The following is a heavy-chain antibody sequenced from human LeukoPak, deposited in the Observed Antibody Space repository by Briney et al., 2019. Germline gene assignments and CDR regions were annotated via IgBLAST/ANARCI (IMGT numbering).Heavy chain of an antibody. J-gene: IGHJ4*02. CDR1: GFTFSSYG. V-gene: IGHV3-30*02. CDR3: AKDSIYDILTDYFDY. Sequence: PGGSLRLSCAASGFTFSSYGMHWVRRAPGKGLEGVAFIRYDGSNKYYADSVKGRFTISRDNSKNTLYLQMNSLRAEDTAVYYCAKDSIYDILTDYFDYWGQGTLVTVSS. CDR2: IRYDGSNK. D-gene: IGHD3-9*01.